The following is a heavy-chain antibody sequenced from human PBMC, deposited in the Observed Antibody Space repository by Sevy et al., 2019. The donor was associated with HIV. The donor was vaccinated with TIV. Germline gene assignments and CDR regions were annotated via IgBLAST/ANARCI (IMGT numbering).Heavy chain of an antibody. CDR1: GFTFSNAW. D-gene: IGHD6-19*01. J-gene: IGHJ6*02. V-gene: IGHV3-15*01. CDR2: IKSKTDGGTT. CDR3: TTARWGYIAVADPDYYYYGMDV. Sequence: GGSLRLSCAASGFTFSNAWMSWVRQAPGKGLEWVGRIKSKTDGGTTDYAAPVKGRFTISRDDSKNTLYLQMNSLKTEDTAVYYCTTARWGYIAVADPDYYYYGMDVWGQGTTVTVSS.